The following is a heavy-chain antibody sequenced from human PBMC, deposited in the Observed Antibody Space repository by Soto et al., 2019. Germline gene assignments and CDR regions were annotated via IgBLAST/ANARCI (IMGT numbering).Heavy chain of an antibody. CDR3: AYSPTAFGGVTRLDY. CDR2: IYWNDA. D-gene: IGHD3-16*01. Sequence: QITLKESGPTLVKPTQTLTLTCTFSGFSLSTSGVGVAWIRQPPGKALEWLALIYWNDARYSPSLNSRLTITKDTSKKQVVLTGTNMDPVDTATYYCAYSPTAFGGVTRLDYWGQGTLVTVSS. J-gene: IGHJ4*02. V-gene: IGHV2-5*01. CDR1: GFSLSTSGVG.